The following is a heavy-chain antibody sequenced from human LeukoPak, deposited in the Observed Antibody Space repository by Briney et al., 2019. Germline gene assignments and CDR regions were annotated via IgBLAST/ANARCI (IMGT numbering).Heavy chain of an antibody. CDR2: INPNSGGT. CDR3: ARGGLRYFDPAKFDY. CDR1: GYTFTGYY. V-gene: IGHV1-2*02. D-gene: IGHD3-9*01. J-gene: IGHJ4*02. Sequence: GASVKVSCKASGYTFTGYYMHWVRQAPGQGLEWMGWINPNSGGTNYAQKFQGRVTMTRDTSISTAYMELSRLRSDDTAVYYCARGGLRYFDPAKFDYWGQGTLVSVSS.